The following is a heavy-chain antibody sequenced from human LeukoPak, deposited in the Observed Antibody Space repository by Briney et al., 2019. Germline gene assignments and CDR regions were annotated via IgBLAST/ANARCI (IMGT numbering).Heavy chain of an antibody. D-gene: IGHD3-10*01. CDR3: AKDPYLMVRGVDDAFDI. Sequence: GGSLRLSCAVSGFSVSNNYMNWVRQAPGKGLEWVSAISGSGGSTYYADSVKGRFTISRDNSKNTLYLQMNSLRAEDTAVYYCAKDPYLMVRGVDDAFDIWGQGTMVTVSS. J-gene: IGHJ3*02. CDR1: GFSVSNNY. CDR2: ISGSGGST. V-gene: IGHV3-23*01.